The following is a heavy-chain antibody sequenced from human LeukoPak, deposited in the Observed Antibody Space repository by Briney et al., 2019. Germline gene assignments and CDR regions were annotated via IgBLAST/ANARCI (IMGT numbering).Heavy chain of an antibody. CDR3: ARDLYGDHVFDY. V-gene: IGHV1-18*01. CDR1: GYTFTSYG. Sequence: ASVKVSCKASGYTFTSYGISWVRQAPGQGLEWMGWISAYNGNTNYAQKLQGRVTMTTDTPTSTAYMELRSLRSDDTAVYYCARDLYGDHVFDYWGQGTLVTVSS. J-gene: IGHJ4*02. CDR2: ISAYNGNT. D-gene: IGHD4-17*01.